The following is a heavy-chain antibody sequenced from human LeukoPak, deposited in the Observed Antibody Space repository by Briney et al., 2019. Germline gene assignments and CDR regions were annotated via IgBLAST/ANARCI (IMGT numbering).Heavy chain of an antibody. D-gene: IGHD1-26*01. CDR3: ARDNSVGDNAWWFDP. J-gene: IGHJ5*02. V-gene: IGHV1-18*01. CDR2: ISAYNGNT. Sequence: ASVKVSCKASGYTFTSYGISWVRQAPGQGLEWMGWISAYNGNTNYAQKLQGRVTMTTDTSTSTAYMELRSLRSGDTAVYYCARDNSVGDNAWWFDPWGQGTLVTVSS. CDR1: GYTFTSYG.